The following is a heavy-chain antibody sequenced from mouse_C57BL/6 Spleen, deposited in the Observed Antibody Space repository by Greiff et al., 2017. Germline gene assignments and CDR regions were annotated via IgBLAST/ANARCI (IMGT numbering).Heavy chain of an antibody. Sequence: QVQLQQSGPELVKPGASVKISCKASGYAFSSSWMNWVKQRPGKGLEWIGRIYPGDGDTNYNGKFKGKATLTADKSSSTAYMQLSSLTSEDSAVYFCARSGYGILFDYWGQGTTLTVSS. CDR2: IYPGDGDT. CDR1: GYAFSSSW. V-gene: IGHV1-82*01. D-gene: IGHD2-1*01. CDR3: ARSGYGILFDY. J-gene: IGHJ2*01.